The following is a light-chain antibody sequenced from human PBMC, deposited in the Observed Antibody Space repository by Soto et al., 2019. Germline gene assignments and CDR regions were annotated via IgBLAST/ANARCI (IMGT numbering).Light chain of an antibody. Sequence: QSVLTQPPSASGSPGQSVTISCTGTSSDVGGYNYVSWYQQHPGKAPKLMIYEVSKRPSGVPGRFSGSKSGNTASLTVSGLQAEDEADYYCSSYAGSNNLKVFGTGTRSPS. V-gene: IGLV2-8*01. J-gene: IGLJ1*01. CDR2: EVS. CDR1: SSDVGGYNY. CDR3: SSYAGSNNLKV.